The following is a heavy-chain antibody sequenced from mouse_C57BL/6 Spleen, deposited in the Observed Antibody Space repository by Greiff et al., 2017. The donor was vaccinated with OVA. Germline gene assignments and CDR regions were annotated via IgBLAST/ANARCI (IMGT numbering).Heavy chain of an antibody. Sequence: QVQLQQSGAELARPGASVKLSCKASGYTFTSYGISWVKQRTGQGLEWIGEIYPRSGNTYYNEKFKGKATLTADKSSSTADMELRSLTSEDSAVYFCARSGDSVYFDYWGQGTTLTVSS. D-gene: IGHD3-1*01. CDR2: IYPRSGNT. CDR3: ARSGDSVYFDY. CDR1: GYTFTSYG. V-gene: IGHV1-81*01. J-gene: IGHJ2*01.